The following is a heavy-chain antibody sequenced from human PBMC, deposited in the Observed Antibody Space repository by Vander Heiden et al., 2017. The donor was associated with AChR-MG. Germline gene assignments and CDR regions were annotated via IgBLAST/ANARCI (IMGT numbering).Heavy chain of an antibody. CDR2: ISSSSSYI. V-gene: IGHV3-21*01. Sequence: EVQLVESGGGLVKPGGSLRLSCAAPGFTFSSYSMNGVRQAPGKGLEWVSSISSSSSYIYYADSVKGRFTISRDNAKNSLYLQMNSLRAEDTAVYYCARARDYGDYYAGDYWGQGTLVTVSS. D-gene: IGHD4-17*01. CDR3: ARARDYGDYYAGDY. J-gene: IGHJ4*02. CDR1: GFTFSSYS.